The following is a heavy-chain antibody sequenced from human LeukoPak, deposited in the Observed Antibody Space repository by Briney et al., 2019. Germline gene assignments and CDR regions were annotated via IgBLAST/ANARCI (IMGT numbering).Heavy chain of an antibody. Sequence: GGSLRLSSAASGFTFSVFSMNWVRQAPGKGLQWVSSMTSTGRYIYYADSVKGRFTISRDNAKNSLFLQMNSLRAEDTAVYYCARTPTSTYQVIHEIDYWGQGTLVTVSS. CDR2: MTSTGRYI. CDR3: ARTPTSTYQVIHEIDY. CDR1: GFTFSVFS. J-gene: IGHJ4*02. V-gene: IGHV3-21*01. D-gene: IGHD2-21*01.